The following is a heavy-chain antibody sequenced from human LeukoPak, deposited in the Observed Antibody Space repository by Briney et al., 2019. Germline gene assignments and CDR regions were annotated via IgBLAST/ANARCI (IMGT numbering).Heavy chain of an antibody. J-gene: IGHJ6*03. V-gene: IGHV3-21*01. D-gene: IGHD1-26*01. CDR1: GFTFSSYS. CDR2: ISSSSSYI. Sequence: NPGGSLRLSCAASGFTFSSYSMNWVRQAPGKGLEWVSSISSSSSYIYYADSVEGRFTISRDNAKNSLYLQMNSLRAEDTAVYYCARDEAGRGQNYYYYMDVWGKGTTVTVSS. CDR3: ARDEAGRGQNYYYYMDV.